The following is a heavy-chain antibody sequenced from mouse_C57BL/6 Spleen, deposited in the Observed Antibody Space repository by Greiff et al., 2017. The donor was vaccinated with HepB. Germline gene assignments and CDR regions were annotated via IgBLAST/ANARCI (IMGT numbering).Heavy chain of an antibody. D-gene: IGHD1-1*01. Sequence: VQLVESGPELVKPGASVKISCKASGYAFSSSWMNWVKQRPGKGLEWIGRIYPGDGDTNYNGKFKGKATLTADKSSSTAYMQLSSLTSEDSAVYFCAPITTVVATPFAYWGQGTLVTVSA. J-gene: IGHJ3*01. CDR1: GYAFSSSW. CDR2: IYPGDGDT. V-gene: IGHV1-82*01. CDR3: APITTVVATPFAY.